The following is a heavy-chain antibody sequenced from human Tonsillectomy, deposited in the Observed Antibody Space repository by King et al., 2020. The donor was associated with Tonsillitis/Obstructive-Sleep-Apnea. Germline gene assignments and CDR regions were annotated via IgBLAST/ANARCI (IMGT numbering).Heavy chain of an antibody. CDR2: IRISSFGGTT. V-gene: IGHV3-49*05. D-gene: IGHD4-23*01. CDR3: TRQSTGGTLVFDY. Sequence: VQLVESGGGLVKPGRSLRLSCTASGFTFGAYAMSWFRQAPGKGLEWVGFIRISSFGGTTEFAASVRGRFTISRDDSKSIAYLPLNSLKIEDTAVYYCTRQSTGGTLVFDYWGQGTLVTVSS. J-gene: IGHJ4*02. CDR1: GFTFGAYA.